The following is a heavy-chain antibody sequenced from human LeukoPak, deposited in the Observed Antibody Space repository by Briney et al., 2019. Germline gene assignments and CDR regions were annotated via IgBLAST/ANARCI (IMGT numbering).Heavy chain of an antibody. V-gene: IGHV4-4*08. CDR3: ARSYSSSSVLSYYYFYMDV. J-gene: IGHJ6*03. CDR2: IYTSGST. Sequence: PSETLSLTCSVSGGSISSYYWSWIRQPPGKGLEWIGRIYTSGSTNYNPSLKSRVTISVDTSKNHFSLRLSSVTAADTAVYYCARSYSSSSVLSYYYFYMDVWGKGTTVTVSS. CDR1: GGSISSYY. D-gene: IGHD6-13*01.